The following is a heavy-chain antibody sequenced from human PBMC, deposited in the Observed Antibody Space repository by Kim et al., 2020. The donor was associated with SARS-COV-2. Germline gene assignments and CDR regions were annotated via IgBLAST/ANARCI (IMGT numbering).Heavy chain of an antibody. D-gene: IGHD6-6*01. J-gene: IGHJ5*02. V-gene: IGHV3-23*01. CDR3: AKDRAKYSSSPFDP. Sequence: EDSVKGRFTISRDNSKNTLYLQMNSLRAEDTAVYYCAKDRAKYSSSPFDPWGQGTLVTVSS.